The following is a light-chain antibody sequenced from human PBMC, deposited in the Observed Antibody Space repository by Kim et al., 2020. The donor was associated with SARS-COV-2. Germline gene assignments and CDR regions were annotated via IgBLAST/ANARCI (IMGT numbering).Light chain of an antibody. J-gene: IGLJ1*01. CDR3: CSYAGSDTFV. V-gene: IGLV2-23*02. Sequence: QSITISCTGTSRDVGSYNLVSWYQQHPGKAPKLMIYEVSKRPSGVSNRFSGSKSGNTASLTISGLQAEDEADYYCCSYAGSDTFVFGTGTKVTVL. CDR1: SRDVGSYNL. CDR2: EVS.